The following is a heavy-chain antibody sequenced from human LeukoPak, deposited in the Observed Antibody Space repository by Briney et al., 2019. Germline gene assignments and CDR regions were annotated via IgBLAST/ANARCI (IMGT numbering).Heavy chain of an antibody. D-gene: IGHD3-3*01. CDR2: YYFSGST. CDR1: GGSLRSYN. V-gene: IGHV4-59*01. Sequence: SETLSLTCTVPGGSLRSYNWSCSRQPPGKGLELNWYYYFSGSTSYNPSLKNRVTISVDRSKNQFSLKLSSVAASDTAVDYCARSYDTNFDYWGQGTLVTVSS. J-gene: IGHJ4*02. CDR3: ARSYDTNFDY.